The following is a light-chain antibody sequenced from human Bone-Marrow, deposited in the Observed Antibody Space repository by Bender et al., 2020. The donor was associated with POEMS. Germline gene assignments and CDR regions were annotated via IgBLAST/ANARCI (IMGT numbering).Light chain of an antibody. CDR2: EGS. CDR3: SSYTYSGTWV. V-gene: IGLV2-23*01. J-gene: IGLJ3*02. CDR1: SSDVGGYNL. Sequence: QSVLTQPPSVSGAPGQRVTISCTGSSSDVGGYNLVSWYQHHPGKAPKLMIYEGSRRPSGVSNRFSASKSGNTASLTISGLQAEDEADYYCSSYTYSGTWVFGGGTHLTVL.